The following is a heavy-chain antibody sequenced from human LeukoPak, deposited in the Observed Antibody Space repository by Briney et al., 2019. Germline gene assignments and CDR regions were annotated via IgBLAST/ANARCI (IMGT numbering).Heavy chain of an antibody. Sequence: ASVKVSCKASGYTFTSYGISWVRQAPGQGLEWMGWISAYNGNTNYAQKLQGRVTMTTDTSTSTAYMELRSLRSDDTAVYYCARIGSGYDYQPHFDCWGQGTLVTVSS. CDR3: ARIGSGYDYQPHFDC. CDR1: GYTFTSYG. CDR2: ISAYNGNT. V-gene: IGHV1-18*01. D-gene: IGHD5-12*01. J-gene: IGHJ4*02.